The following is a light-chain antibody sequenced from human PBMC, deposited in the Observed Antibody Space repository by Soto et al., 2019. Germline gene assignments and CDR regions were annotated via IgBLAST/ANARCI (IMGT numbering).Light chain of an antibody. J-gene: IGLJ3*02. CDR1: SSNIGSHYD. CDR2: GNI. CDR3: QSYDSALSGVV. V-gene: IGLV1-40*01. Sequence: QSVLTQPPAVSGAPGQRVTISCSGSSSNIGSHYDVHWYQQIPGKAPKLLIYGNINRPSGVPDRFSGSRSDTSASLAITGLQAEDEADYYCQSYDSALSGVVFGGGTKLTVL.